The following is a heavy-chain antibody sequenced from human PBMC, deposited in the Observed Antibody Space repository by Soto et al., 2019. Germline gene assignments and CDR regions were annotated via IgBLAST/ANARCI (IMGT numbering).Heavy chain of an antibody. Sequence: QVQLVESGGGVVQPGRSLRLSCAASGFTFSTYGMHWVRQAPGKGLEWVAVIFRGGSTYYADSVQGRFTISRDSSENTLFLQMNSLRVEDTAVYYCATDHTHYYYYNGMDVWGPGTTVTV. CDR2: IFRGGST. CDR3: ATDHTHYYYYNGMDV. D-gene: IGHD3-10*01. V-gene: IGHV3-NL1*01. CDR1: GFTFSTYG. J-gene: IGHJ6*02.